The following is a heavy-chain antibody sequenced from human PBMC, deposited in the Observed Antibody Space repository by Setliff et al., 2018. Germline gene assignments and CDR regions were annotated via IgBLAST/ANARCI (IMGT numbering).Heavy chain of an antibody. CDR1: GYTFTNYG. D-gene: IGHD3-16*01. Sequence: ASVKVSCKASGYTFTNYGFIWVRQAPGQGLEWMGWISAYNGSTNYAQKLQGRVTMTTDATTSTAYMELRSLRSDDTAVYYCASGVITFGGAMAEAFDIWGQGTTVTVSS. CDR2: ISAYNGST. CDR3: ASGVITFGGAMAEAFDI. J-gene: IGHJ3*02. V-gene: IGHV1-18*01.